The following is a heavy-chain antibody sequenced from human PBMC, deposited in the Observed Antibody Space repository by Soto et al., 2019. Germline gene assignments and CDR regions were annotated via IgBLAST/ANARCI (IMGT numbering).Heavy chain of an antibody. D-gene: IGHD5-12*01. Sequence: EVQLVESGGGLVKPGGSLRLSCAASGFTFSSYSMNWVRQAPGKGLEWVSSISSSSSYIYYADSVKGRFTISRDNATNSLYLQMNSLRAEDTAVYYCARAGVVVATIYYYYGMDVWGQGTTVTVSS. CDR1: GFTFSSYS. J-gene: IGHJ6*02. V-gene: IGHV3-21*01. CDR2: ISSSSSYI. CDR3: ARAGVVVATIYYYYGMDV.